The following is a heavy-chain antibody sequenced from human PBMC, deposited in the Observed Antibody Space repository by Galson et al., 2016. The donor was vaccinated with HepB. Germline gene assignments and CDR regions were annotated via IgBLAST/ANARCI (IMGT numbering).Heavy chain of an antibody. Sequence: SLRLSCAASGFTFSSYAMSWVRQAPGKGLEWVSGISDSGSTSYHTDSVKGRFTISRDSSKNTLYLQMNSLRAEDTAVYDCAKDRGLQHWFFDLWGRGTPVTVSS. J-gene: IGHJ2*01. V-gene: IGHV3-23*01. D-gene: IGHD2-15*01. CDR2: ISDSGSTS. CDR1: GFTFSSYA. CDR3: AKDRGLQHWFFDL.